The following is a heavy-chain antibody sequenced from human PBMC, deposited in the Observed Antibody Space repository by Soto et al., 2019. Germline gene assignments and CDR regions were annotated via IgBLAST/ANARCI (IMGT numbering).Heavy chain of an antibody. CDR1: GYTFSSYG. CDR3: ARDSFSGRHYDRSGYGADY. CDR2: ITAYNGNT. Sequence: ASVKVSCKVSGYTFSSYGISWERQAPGQGLEWMGWITAYNGNTNYAQNFQGRVTMTTDTSTSTAYMEMRSLRSDDTAVYYCARDSFSGRHYDRSGYGADYWGQGTLVTVSS. J-gene: IGHJ4*02. D-gene: IGHD3-22*01. V-gene: IGHV1-18*01.